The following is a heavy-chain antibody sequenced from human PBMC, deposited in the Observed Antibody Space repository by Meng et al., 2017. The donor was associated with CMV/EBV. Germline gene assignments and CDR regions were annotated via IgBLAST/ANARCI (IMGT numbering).Heavy chain of an antibody. CDR3: ARYDRRGGFPYGMDV. D-gene: IGHD3-22*01. V-gene: IGHV1-2*02. CDR1: GYTFTGYY. CDR2: INPNSGGT. J-gene: IGHJ6*02. Sequence: ASVKVSCKASGYTFTGYYMHWVRQAPGQGLEWMGWINPNSGGTNYAQKFQGRVTMTRDTSISTAYMELSRLRSDDTAVYYCARYDRRGGFPYGMDVWGQGTTVTVSS.